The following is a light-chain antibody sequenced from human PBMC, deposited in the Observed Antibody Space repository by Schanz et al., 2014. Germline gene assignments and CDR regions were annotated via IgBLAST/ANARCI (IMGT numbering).Light chain of an antibody. Sequence: VMTQSPATLSVSPGESATLSCRASQSVSSNLAWFQQKPGQAPRLLIYDASNRATGIPARFSGSGSGTDFTLTISSLEPEDFAVYYCQQRSNWPPTWTFGQGTKVEIK. J-gene: IGKJ1*01. CDR2: DAS. CDR3: QQRSNWPPTWT. CDR1: QSVSSN. V-gene: IGKV3-11*01.